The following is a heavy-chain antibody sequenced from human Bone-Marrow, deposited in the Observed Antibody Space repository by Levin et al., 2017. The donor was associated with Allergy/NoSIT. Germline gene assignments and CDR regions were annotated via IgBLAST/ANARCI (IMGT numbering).Heavy chain of an antibody. CDR2: TYSDGTT. CDR1: GFTVSSNY. Sequence: GGSLRLSCAASGFTVSSNYMSWVRQAPGKGLEWVSVTYSDGTTYYADSVKGRFTISRDSSKNILYLQMNSLRPKDTAVYYCARGSGSYYGDDWGQGTLVTVSS. D-gene: IGHD1-26*01. CDR3: ARGSGSYYGDD. J-gene: IGHJ4*02. V-gene: IGHV3-66*01.